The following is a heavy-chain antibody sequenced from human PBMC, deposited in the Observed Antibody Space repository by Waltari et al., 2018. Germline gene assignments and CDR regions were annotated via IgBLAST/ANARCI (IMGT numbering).Heavy chain of an antibody. V-gene: IGHV1-2*06. D-gene: IGHD3-22*01. CDR2: SNPNSGGT. CDR1: GYTFTGYY. Sequence: QVQLVQSGAEVKKPGASVKVSCKASGYTFTGYYMHWVRPAPGQGLEWMGRSNPNSGGTNYAQKFQGRVTMTRETSISTADMELSRLRSDDTAVYYCARGSYYDSREPVDYWGQGTLVTVSS. J-gene: IGHJ4*02. CDR3: ARGSYYDSREPVDY.